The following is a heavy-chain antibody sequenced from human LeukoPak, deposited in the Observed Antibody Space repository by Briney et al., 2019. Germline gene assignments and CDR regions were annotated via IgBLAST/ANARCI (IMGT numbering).Heavy chain of an antibody. J-gene: IGHJ4*02. D-gene: IGHD3-22*01. CDR1: GFTFCSYA. CDR3: ARNSSGYSNNDY. CDR2: ISGSGT. V-gene: IGHV3-23*01. Sequence: GGPLSLSCEASGFTFCSYAMNGAPPTPGRGLDGVSNISGSGTYYADPLKGRFTIFRDNYKNTLYLQMNSVRVEDKALYYCARNSSGYSNNDYWGQGILVTVSS.